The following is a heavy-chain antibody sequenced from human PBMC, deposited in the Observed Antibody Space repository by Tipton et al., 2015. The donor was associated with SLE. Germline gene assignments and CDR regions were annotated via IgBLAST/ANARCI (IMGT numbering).Heavy chain of an antibody. CDR1: GASVSNYY. D-gene: IGHD3-22*01. V-gene: IGHV4-59*02. J-gene: IGHJ4*02. CDR2: IYYSGST. Sequence: TLSLTCTVSGASVSNYYWSWIRQPPGKGLEWIGYIYYSGSTYYNPSLKSRLTISVDTSKNQFSLKLNSVTAADTAVYYCAREGDDTRGFFDYWGQGTLVTVSS. CDR3: AREGDDTRGFFDY.